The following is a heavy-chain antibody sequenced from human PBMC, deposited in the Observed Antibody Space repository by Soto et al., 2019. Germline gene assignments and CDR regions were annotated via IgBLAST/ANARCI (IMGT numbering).Heavy chain of an antibody. V-gene: IGHV4-39*02. D-gene: IGHD2-15*01. CDR2: IKYSGTT. CDR1: GGSISSSRCH. J-gene: IGHJ3*02. CDR3: ARETRMTAFDM. Sequence: SETLSLTCTVSGGSISSSRCHWGWIRQPPGKGLEWIASIKYSGTTFYNPSLKSRVTMTRDTSINTAYMELRRLRSDDTALYFCARETRMTAFDMWGQGTMVTVSS.